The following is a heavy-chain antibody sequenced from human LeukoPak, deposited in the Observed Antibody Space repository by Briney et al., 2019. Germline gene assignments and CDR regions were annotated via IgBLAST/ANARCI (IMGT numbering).Heavy chain of an antibody. CDR2: IYYSGST. Sequence: SETLSLTGTVSGGSISSYYWSWIRQPPGKGLEWIGYIYYSGSTNYNPCLKSRVTISVDTSKNQFSLKLSSVTAADTAVYYCARSGFYLHGNRGYPPAPFDIRGQGTLVTVSS. V-gene: IGHV4-59*01. CDR3: ARSGFYLHGNRGYPPAPFDI. CDR1: GGSISSYY. J-gene: IGHJ4*02. D-gene: IGHD2/OR15-2a*01.